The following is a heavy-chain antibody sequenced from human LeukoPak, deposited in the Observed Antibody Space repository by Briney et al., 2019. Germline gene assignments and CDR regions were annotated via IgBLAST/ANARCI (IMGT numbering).Heavy chain of an antibody. V-gene: IGHV3-23*01. CDR2: ISGSGDST. CDR1: GFTFSNSG. CDR3: AELGITMIGGV. Sequence: GGSLRLSCAASGFTFSNSGMNWVRQAPGKGLEWVSTISGSGDSTYYADSVKGRFTSSRDNSKNTLYLQMNSLRAEDTAVYYCAELGITMIGGVWGKGTTVTISS. J-gene: IGHJ6*04. D-gene: IGHD3-10*02.